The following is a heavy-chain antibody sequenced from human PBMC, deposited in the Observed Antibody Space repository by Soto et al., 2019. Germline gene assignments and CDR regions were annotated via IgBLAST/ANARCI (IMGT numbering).Heavy chain of an antibody. V-gene: IGHV1-2*02. J-gene: IGHJ6*02. CDR3: AREVFDKIAASGTDYYYYYGMDL. CDR2: IKVNSGGT. CDR1: GYTFTDYY. Sequence: QVQLVQSGAEVKKPGASVKVSCKASGYTFTDYYLHWVRQAPGQGLEWMGWIKVNSGGTNYAQKSQGRVTMTRDTSISTAYMELSRLRSDDTAVYYCAREVFDKIAASGTDYYYYYGMDLWGQGTTVTVSS. D-gene: IGHD6-13*01.